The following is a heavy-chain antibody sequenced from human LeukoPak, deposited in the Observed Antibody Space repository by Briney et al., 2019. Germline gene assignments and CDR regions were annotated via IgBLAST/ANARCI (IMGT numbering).Heavy chain of an antibody. D-gene: IGHD2-2*01. CDR1: GFTFSSYA. J-gene: IGHJ4*02. V-gene: IGHV3-30-3*01. Sequence: GSLRLSCAASGFTFSSYAMHWVRQAPGKGLEWVAVISYDGSNKYYADSVKGRFIISRDNSKNTLYLQMNSLRAEDTAVYYCARGGQLDYWGQGTLVTVSS. CDR3: ARGGQLDY. CDR2: ISYDGSNK.